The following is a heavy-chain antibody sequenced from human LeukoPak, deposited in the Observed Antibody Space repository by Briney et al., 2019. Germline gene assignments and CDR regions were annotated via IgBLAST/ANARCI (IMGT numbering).Heavy chain of an antibody. Sequence: GGSLSLSCAASGFTFSTYAMTWVGQAPGKGLEWVSLISRGGDVTYYADSVKGRFTISRDSSKNTLYLQMHSLRAEDTAVYYCAARPGEVAVPYDYWGQGTLVTVSS. J-gene: IGHJ4*02. V-gene: IGHV3-23*01. D-gene: IGHD2-15*01. CDR2: ISRGGDVT. CDR1: GFTFSTYA. CDR3: AARPGEVAVPYDY.